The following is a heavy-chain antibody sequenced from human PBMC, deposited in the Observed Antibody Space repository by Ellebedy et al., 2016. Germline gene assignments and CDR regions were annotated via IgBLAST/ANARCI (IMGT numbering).Heavy chain of an antibody. Sequence: ASVKVSCXASGYTFTGHHIHWVRQAPGQGLEWVGRIIPNSGRTNYAQKFQGRVTMARDTSISTAYMELSRLRSDDTAVYYCARDVSDLCSGTRCYPHRFDSWGQGTLVTVSS. CDR2: IIPNSGRT. D-gene: IGHD2-2*01. CDR3: ARDVSDLCSGTRCYPHRFDS. J-gene: IGHJ4*02. V-gene: IGHV1-2*06. CDR1: GYTFTGHH.